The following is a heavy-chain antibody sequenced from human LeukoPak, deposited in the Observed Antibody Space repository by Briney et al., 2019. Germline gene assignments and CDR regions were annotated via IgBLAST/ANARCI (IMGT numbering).Heavy chain of an antibody. CDR1: GFTFSSYS. Sequence: PGGSLRLSCAASGFTFSSYSMNWVRQAPGKGLEWVSSISSSSSYIYYADSVKGRFTISRDNAKNSLYLQMNSLRAEDTAVYYCAKGGGSYHPPYYFDYWGQGTLVTVSS. V-gene: IGHV3-21*01. CDR3: AKGGGSYHPPYYFDY. D-gene: IGHD1-26*01. J-gene: IGHJ4*02. CDR2: ISSSSSYI.